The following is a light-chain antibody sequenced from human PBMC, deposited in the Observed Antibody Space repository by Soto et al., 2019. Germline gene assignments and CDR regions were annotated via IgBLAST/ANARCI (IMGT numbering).Light chain of an antibody. CDR3: QQYDSSPRT. J-gene: IGKJ1*01. CDR2: GAS. V-gene: IGKV3-20*01. Sequence: EIVLTQSPGTLSLSPGERATLSCRASQSVSSSYLAWYQQKPGQAPRPLIYGASSRAVVIADRFSGSGSRTDFTLTISRQEPEDFAVYYWQQYDSSPRTFGQGTKVEIK. CDR1: QSVSSSY.